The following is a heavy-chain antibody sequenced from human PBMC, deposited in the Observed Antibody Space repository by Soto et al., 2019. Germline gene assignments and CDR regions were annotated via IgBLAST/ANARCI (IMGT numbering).Heavy chain of an antibody. CDR3: ASGVGDCWRGYYLDY. J-gene: IGHJ4*02. V-gene: IGHV1-69*01. Sequence: QVQLVQSGAEVKKPGSSVKVSCKASGGTFSSYAISWVRQAPGQWLEWMGGIIPIFGTANYAQKFQGSVTITAEEYTNTAYMELSSLRSEYTAVYYCASGVGDCWRGYYLDYWGQGTLVTFS. D-gene: IGHD3-3*01. CDR2: IIPIFGTA. CDR1: GGTFSSYA.